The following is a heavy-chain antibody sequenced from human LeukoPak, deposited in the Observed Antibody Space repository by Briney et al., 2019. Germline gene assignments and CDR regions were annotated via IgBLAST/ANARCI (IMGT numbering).Heavy chain of an antibody. CDR2: INKDGSQK. J-gene: IGHJ4*02. CDR3: ARDGGWHRFDY. Sequence: GGSLRLSCVESGFTFRSPWMAWLRQAPEKGLEWVANINKDGSQKYYLGSVTGRFTISRDNAKNSLYLQMNSLSAEDTAMYYCARDGGWHRFDYWGQGTLVIVSS. V-gene: IGHV3-7*03. CDR1: GFTFRSPW. D-gene: IGHD6-19*01.